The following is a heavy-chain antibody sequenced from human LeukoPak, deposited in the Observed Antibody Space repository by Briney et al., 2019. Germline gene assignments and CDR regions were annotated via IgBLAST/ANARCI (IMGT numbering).Heavy chain of an antibody. V-gene: IGHV1-69*06. D-gene: IGHD3-22*01. CDR1: GGTFSSYA. CDR2: IIPIFGTA. Sequence: ASVKVSCKASGGTFSSYAISWVRQAPGQGLEWMGGIIPIFGTANYAQKFQGRVTITADKSTSTAYMELSSLRSEDTAVYYCARDLLYYDSSGYALPRGAFDIWGQGTMVTVSS. CDR3: ARDLLYYDSSGYALPRGAFDI. J-gene: IGHJ3*02.